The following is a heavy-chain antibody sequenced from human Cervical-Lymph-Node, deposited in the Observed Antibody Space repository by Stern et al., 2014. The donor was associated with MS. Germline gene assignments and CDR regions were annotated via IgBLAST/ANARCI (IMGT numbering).Heavy chain of an antibody. CDR2: VSYSGST. CDR1: GGSISTFS. J-gene: IGHJ3*02. V-gene: IGHV4-59*01. Sequence: VQLVESGPGLVKPSETLSLTCTVSGGSISTFSWHWIRQSPGKGLEWIGQVSYSGSTNYNPSLKSRVTISVDTSKNQFSLNLRSVTAADTAVYFCARRDYYDSSGYYDDAFDIWGQGTMVTVSS. CDR3: ARRDYYDSSGYYDDAFDI. D-gene: IGHD3-22*01.